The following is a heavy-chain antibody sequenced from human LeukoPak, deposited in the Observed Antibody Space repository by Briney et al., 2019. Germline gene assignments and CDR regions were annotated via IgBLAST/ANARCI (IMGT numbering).Heavy chain of an antibody. CDR2: ISYDGSNK. CDR1: GFTFSSYA. V-gene: IGHV3-30-3*01. CDR3: ARGGGGEQYCSSTSCYLGAWWYYGMDV. D-gene: IGHD2-2*01. Sequence: GGSLRLSCAASGFTFSSYAMHWVRQAPGKGLEWVAVISYDGSNKYYADSVKGRFTISRDNSKNTLYLQMNSLRAEDTAVYYCARGGGGEQYCSSTSCYLGAWWYYGMDVWGQGTTVTVSS. J-gene: IGHJ6*02.